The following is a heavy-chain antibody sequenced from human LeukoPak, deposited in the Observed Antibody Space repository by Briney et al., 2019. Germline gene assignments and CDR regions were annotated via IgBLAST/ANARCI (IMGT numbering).Heavy chain of an antibody. CDR2: IDSGGST. V-gene: IGHV3-66*01. D-gene: IGHD2-15*01. CDR1: GFTVNSNY. CDR3: AREPGYCSGSSCYYFEN. J-gene: IGHJ4*02. Sequence: GGSLRLSCAASGFTVNSNYMSWVRQAPGKGLEWVSVIDSGGSTYYADSVKGRFTISRENSKNTLYLQMNSLRAEDTAVYYCAREPGYCSGSSCYYFENWGQGTLVTVSS.